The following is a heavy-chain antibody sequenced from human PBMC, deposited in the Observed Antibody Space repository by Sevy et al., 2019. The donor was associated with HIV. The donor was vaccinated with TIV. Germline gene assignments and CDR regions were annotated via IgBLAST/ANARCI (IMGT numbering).Heavy chain of an antibody. CDR3: ARDGSPHYYDSSGYYYGRYFDY. D-gene: IGHD3-22*01. CDR2: ISAYNGNT. J-gene: IGHJ4*02. V-gene: IGHV1-18*01. CDR1: GYTFTSYG. Sequence: ASVKVSCKASGYTFTSYGISWVRQAPGQGLEWMGWISAYNGNTNYAQKLQGRVTMTTDTSTSTAYIELRSLRSDDTAVYYCARDGSPHYYDSSGYYYGRYFDYWGQGTLVTVSS.